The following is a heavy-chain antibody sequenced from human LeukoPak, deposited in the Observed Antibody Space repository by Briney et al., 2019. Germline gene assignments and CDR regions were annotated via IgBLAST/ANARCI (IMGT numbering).Heavy chain of an antibody. CDR2: INPNSGGT. CDR3: ARDHKPGGYYYDSSGYRDDNDY. CDR1: GYTFTGYY. D-gene: IGHD3-22*01. Sequence: ASVKVSCKASGYTFTGYYMHWVRQAPGQGLEWMGWINPNSGGTNYAQKFQGRVTMTRDTSISTAYMELSRLRSDDTAVYYCARDHKPGGYYYDSSGYRDDNDYWGQGTLVTVPS. J-gene: IGHJ4*02. V-gene: IGHV1-2*02.